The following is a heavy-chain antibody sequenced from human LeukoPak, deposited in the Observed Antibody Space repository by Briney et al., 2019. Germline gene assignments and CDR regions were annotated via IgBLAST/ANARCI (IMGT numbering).Heavy chain of an antibody. Sequence: GASVKVSCKASGYTFSNYGINWVRQAPGQGLEWMGWISAYNGNTNYAQKLQGRVTMTTDTSTSTAYMEMRGLTSDDTAVYYCARDRDYGDYNTQDLFVYWGQGTLVTVSS. CDR1: GYTFSNYG. J-gene: IGHJ4*02. V-gene: IGHV1-18*01. D-gene: IGHD4-17*01. CDR3: ARDRDYGDYNTQDLFVY. CDR2: ISAYNGNT.